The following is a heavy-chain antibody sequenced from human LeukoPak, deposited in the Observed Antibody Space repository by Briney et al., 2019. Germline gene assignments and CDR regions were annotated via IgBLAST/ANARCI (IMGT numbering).Heavy chain of an antibody. V-gene: IGHV3-30*02. Sequence: PGGSLRLSCAASGFTFSSYGMHWVRQAPGKGLEWEAFIRYDGSNKYYADSVKGRFTISRDNSKNTLYLQMNSLRAEDTAVYYCAKDPSHDYGDYWFDPWGQGTLVTVSS. J-gene: IGHJ5*02. CDR2: IRYDGSNK. CDR3: AKDPSHDYGDYWFDP. CDR1: GFTFSSYG. D-gene: IGHD4-17*01.